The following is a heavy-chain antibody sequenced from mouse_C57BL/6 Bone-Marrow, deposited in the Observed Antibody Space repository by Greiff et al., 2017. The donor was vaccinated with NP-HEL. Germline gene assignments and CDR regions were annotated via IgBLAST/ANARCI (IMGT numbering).Heavy chain of an antibody. V-gene: IGHV2-2*01. CDR3: ARPFITTVVAPSWYAMDY. D-gene: IGHD1-1*01. J-gene: IGHJ4*01. CDR2: IWSGGST. Sequence: QVQLQQSGPGLVQPSQSLSITCTVSGFSLTSYGVHWVRQSPGKGLEWLGVIWSGGSTDYNAAFISRLSISKDNSKSQVFFKMNSLQADDTAIYYCARPFITTVVAPSWYAMDYWGQGTSVTVSS. CDR1: GFSLTSYG.